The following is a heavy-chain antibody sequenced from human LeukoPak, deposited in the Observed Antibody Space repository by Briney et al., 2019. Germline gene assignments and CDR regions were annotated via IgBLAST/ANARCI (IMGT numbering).Heavy chain of an antibody. V-gene: IGHV1-69-2*01. CDR2: VGPEDGEA. Sequence: ATVKISCKASGYTFTEHYIHWVQQAPGGGLGWMGRVGPEDGEALYAEKFLGRVTITADTSSDTAYMELNSLRSEDTARYYCVNSNSGDFYAFDDWGQGTQVIVSS. D-gene: IGHD2/OR15-2a*01. J-gene: IGHJ4*02. CDR1: GYTFTEHY. CDR3: VNSNSGDFYAFDD.